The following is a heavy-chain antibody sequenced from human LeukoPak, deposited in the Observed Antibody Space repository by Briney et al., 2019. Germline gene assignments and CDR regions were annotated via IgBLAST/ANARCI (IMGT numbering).Heavy chain of an antibody. D-gene: IGHD3-10*01. CDR2: ISVSGGRT. J-gene: IGHJ4*02. Sequence: GGALRVSRGASGFTFSTYGMNWGRQAPGKGVYWGSTISVSGGRTFYADSVKGRFTISRDNSKNALYLQMTSLRAEDTAVYCCAKRSLRASGSPPYFDYWGQGTLVSVSS. CDR3: AKRSLRASGSPPYFDY. CDR1: GFTFSTYG. V-gene: IGHV3-23*01.